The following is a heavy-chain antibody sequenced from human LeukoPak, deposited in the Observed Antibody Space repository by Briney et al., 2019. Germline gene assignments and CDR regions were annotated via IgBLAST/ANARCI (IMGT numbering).Heavy chain of an antibody. CDR1: GFSFNSYT. J-gene: IGHJ4*02. CDR3: ARDPTVSVPDYFVY. D-gene: IGHD4-11*01. CDR2: ISYDGGLQ. Sequence: PGRSLRLSCAASGFSFNSYTMHWVRQSPDKGLEWVAVISYDGGLQFYGDSVKGRFIISRDNSRNTLYLQMNSLGPEDTAVYYCARDPTVSVPDYFVYWGQGILVTVSS. V-gene: IGHV3-30-3*01.